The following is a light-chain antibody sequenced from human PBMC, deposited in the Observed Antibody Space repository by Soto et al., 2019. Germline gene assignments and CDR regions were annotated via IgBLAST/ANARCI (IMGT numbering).Light chain of an antibody. J-gene: IGLJ3*02. CDR3: QSYDSSLTGSV. CDR2: GNT. V-gene: IGLV1-40*01. CDR1: SSNIGAGYD. Sequence: VLAQPPSVSGAPGQRVTISCTGSSSNIGAGYDVHWYRQVPGTAPKLLIFGNTNRPSGVPDRFSGSKSGSSASLAITGLQAEDESEYYCQSYDSSLTGSVFGGGTQLTVL.